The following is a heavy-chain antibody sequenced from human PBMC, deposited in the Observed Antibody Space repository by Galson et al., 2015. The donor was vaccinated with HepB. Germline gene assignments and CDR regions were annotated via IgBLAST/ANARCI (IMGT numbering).Heavy chain of an antibody. V-gene: IGHV1-18*01. CDR3: ATTGGTRDYYYYGMDV. D-gene: IGHD4-17*01. CDR2: INPYNRNT. CDR1: GYTFSSYS. J-gene: IGHJ6*02. Sequence: SVKVSCKASGYTFSSYSITWVRQAPGQGLEWMGWINPYNRNTDYARQLQGRVTMTTDTSTSTAYMELSSLRSEDTAVYYCATTGGTRDYYYYGMDVWGQGTTVTVSS.